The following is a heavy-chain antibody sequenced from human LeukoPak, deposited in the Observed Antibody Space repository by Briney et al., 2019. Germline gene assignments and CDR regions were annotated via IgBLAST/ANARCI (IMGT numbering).Heavy chain of an antibody. D-gene: IGHD7-27*01. V-gene: IGHV5-51*01. CDR3: ATSGTGDRKWFDP. CDR1: GYSFTSYW. CDR2: IYPGDSDT. J-gene: IGHJ5*02. Sequence: GESLKISCKGSGYSFTSYWIGWVRQMPGKGLEWMGIIYPGDSDTRYSPSFQGQVTISADKSITTAYLQWGSLKASDTAMYYCATSGTGDRKWFDPWGQGTLVIVSS.